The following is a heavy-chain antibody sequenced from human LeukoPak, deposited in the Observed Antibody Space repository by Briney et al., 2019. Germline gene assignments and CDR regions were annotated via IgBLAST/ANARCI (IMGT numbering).Heavy chain of an antibody. J-gene: IGHJ3*02. CDR1: GFTFTSYA. CDR3: AKGRYFDWVNAFDI. V-gene: IGHV3-23*01. CDR2: ISGSGGST. Sequence: GGSLRLSCAALASGFTFTSYAMSWVRQAPGKGLEGVSGISGSGGSTYYADSVKGRFTISRDNSKNTLYLQMNSLRAEDMAVYYCAKGRYFDWVNAFDIWGQGTMVTVSS. D-gene: IGHD3-9*01.